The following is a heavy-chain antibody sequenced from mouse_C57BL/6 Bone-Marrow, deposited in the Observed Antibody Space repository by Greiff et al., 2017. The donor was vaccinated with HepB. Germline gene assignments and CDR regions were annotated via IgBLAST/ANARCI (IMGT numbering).Heavy chain of an antibody. J-gene: IGHJ2*01. CDR2: IYPGDGDT. Sequence: QVHVKQSGAELVKPGASVKISCKASGYAFSSYWMNWVKQRPGKGLEWIGQIYPGDGDTNYNGKFKGKATLTADKSSSTAYMQLSSLTSEDSAVYFCARSSLYYGSSYLSFDYWGQGTTLTVSS. CDR1: GYAFSSYW. D-gene: IGHD1-1*01. CDR3: ARSSLYYGSSYLSFDY. V-gene: IGHV1-80*01.